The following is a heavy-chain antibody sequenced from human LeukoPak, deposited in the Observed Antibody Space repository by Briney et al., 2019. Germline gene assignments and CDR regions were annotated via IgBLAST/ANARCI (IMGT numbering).Heavy chain of an antibody. Sequence: ASVKVSCKASGYTFTGYYMYWVRQAPGQGLEWMGWINPNSGGTNYAQKFQGRVTMTRDTSISTAYMELSRLRSDDTAVYYCARATTKYYYDSSGSNVFDYWGQGTLVTVSS. J-gene: IGHJ4*02. CDR2: INPNSGGT. CDR1: GYTFTGYY. CDR3: ARATTKYYYDSSGSNVFDY. D-gene: IGHD3-22*01. V-gene: IGHV1-2*02.